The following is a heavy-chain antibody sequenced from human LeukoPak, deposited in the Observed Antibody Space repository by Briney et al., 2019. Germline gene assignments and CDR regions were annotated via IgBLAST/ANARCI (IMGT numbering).Heavy chain of an antibody. D-gene: IGHD3-22*01. CDR1: GFTFSSYA. Sequence: GGSLRLSCAASGFTFSSYAMSWVRQAPGKGLEWVSVIYSGGSTYYADSVKGRFTISRDNSKNTLYLQMNSLRAEDTAVYYCARDKDYYDSSGYYDYWGQGTLVTVSS. V-gene: IGHV3-66*01. CDR2: IYSGGST. CDR3: ARDKDYYDSSGYYDY. J-gene: IGHJ4*02.